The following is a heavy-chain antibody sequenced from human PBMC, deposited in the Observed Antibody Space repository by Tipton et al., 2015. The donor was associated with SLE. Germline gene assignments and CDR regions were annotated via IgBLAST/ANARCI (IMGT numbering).Heavy chain of an antibody. V-gene: IGHV4-61*01. CDR1: GYSISSGYY. CDR3: ARERGGGNSDAYDI. Sequence: TLSLTCTVSGYSISSGYYWGWIRQPPGKGLEWIGYIYYSGSTKYNPSLKSRVTISVDTSKNQFSLKLNSVTAADTAVYYCARERGGGNSDAYDIWGQGAMVTGSS. D-gene: IGHD4-23*01. J-gene: IGHJ3*02. CDR2: IYYSGST.